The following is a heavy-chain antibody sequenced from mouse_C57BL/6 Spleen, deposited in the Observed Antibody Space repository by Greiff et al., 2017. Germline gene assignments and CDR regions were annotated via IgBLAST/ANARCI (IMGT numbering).Heavy chain of an antibody. D-gene: IGHD4-1*01. CDR3: ARGNWDYAMDY. CDR2: INYDGSST. Sequence: EVMLVESEGGLVQPGSSMKLSCTASGFTFSDYYMAWVRQVPEKGLEWVANINYDGSSTYYLDSLKSRFIISRDNAKNILYLQMSSLKSEDTATYYCARGNWDYAMDYWGQGTSVTVSS. CDR1: GFTFSDYY. J-gene: IGHJ4*01. V-gene: IGHV5-16*01.